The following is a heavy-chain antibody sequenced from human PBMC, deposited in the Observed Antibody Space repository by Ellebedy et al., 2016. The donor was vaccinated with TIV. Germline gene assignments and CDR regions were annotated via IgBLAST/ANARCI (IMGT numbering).Heavy chain of an antibody. V-gene: IGHV3-23*01. CDR2: ISGSGGST. D-gene: IGHD6-19*01. CDR1: GFTFSSYA. J-gene: IGHJ1*01. Sequence: PGGSLRLSCAASGFTFSSYAMSWVRQAPGKGLEWVSAISGSGGSTYYADSVKGRFTISRDNSKNTLYLQMNSLRAKDTAVYYCAKDIPSAGQWLVQGGGFQHWGQGTLVTASS. CDR3: AKDIPSAGQWLVQGGGFQH.